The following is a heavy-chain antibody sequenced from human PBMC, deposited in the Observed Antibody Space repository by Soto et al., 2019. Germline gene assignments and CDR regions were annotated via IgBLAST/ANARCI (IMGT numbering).Heavy chain of an antibody. CDR1: GFTFSSYA. V-gene: IGHV3-23*01. J-gene: IGHJ3*02. CDR3: AKVRGRATHDASNI. CDR2: ISGSGGST. Sequence: GGSLRLSCAASGFTFSSYAMSWVRQAQGKGLEWVSAISGSGGSTYYADSVKGRFTISRDNSKNTLYLQMNSLRAEDTAVYYFAKVRGRATHDASNIWGQGTLLTVSS.